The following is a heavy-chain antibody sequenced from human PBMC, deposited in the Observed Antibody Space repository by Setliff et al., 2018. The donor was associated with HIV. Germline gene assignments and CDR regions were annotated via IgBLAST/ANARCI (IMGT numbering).Heavy chain of an antibody. J-gene: IGHJ2*01. CDR2: IYYSGST. CDR1: GDSITSGGYF. D-gene: IGHD6-13*01. CDR3: ARAAAAGTRCFDL. Sequence: PSETLSLTCTVSGDSITSGGYFWSWIRQHPGKGLEWIGHIYYSGSTYYNPSLKSRVTISIDTSKNQFSLKLSSLTAADTAVYYCARAAAAGTRCFDLWGRGTLVTVSS. V-gene: IGHV4-31*03.